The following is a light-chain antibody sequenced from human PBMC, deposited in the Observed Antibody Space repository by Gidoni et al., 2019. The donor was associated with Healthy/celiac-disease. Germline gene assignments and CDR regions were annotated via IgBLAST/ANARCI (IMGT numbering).Light chain of an antibody. CDR1: SSNIGNNY. V-gene: IGLV1-51*01. CDR3: GTWDSSLSVWV. J-gene: IGLJ3*02. Sequence: QSVFPQPPPASAPPGQKVTISCSGSSSNIGNNYVSWYQQLPGTAPKLLIYDNNKRPSGIPDRFSGSKSGTSATLGITGLQTGDEADYYCGTWDSSLSVWVFGGGTKLTVL. CDR2: DNN.